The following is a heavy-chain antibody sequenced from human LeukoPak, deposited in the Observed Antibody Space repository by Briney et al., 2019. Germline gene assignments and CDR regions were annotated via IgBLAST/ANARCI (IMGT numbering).Heavy chain of an antibody. V-gene: IGHV3-11*04. CDR3: AKAGYSYGYYYYYYMDV. D-gene: IGHD5-18*01. Sequence: PGGSLRLSCAASGFTFSDYYMSWIRQAPGKGLEWVSYISSSGSTIYYADSVKGRFTISRDNSKNTLYLQMNSPRAEDTAVYYCAKAGYSYGYYYYYYMDVWGKGTTVTVSS. J-gene: IGHJ6*03. CDR1: GFTFSDYY. CDR2: ISSSGSTI.